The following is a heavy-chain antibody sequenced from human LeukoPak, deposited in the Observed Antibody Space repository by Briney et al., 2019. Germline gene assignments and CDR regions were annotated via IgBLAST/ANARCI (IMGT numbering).Heavy chain of an antibody. V-gene: IGHV4-34*01. CDR1: GGSFSGYY. CDR2: INHSGST. CDR3: ARHPEVVRSSDTWYFDL. Sequence: SETLSLTCAVYGGSFSGYYWNWIRQPPGKGLEWIGEINHSGSTNYNPSLKSRVTISVDTSKNQFSLKLSSVTAADTAVYYCARHPEVVRSSDTWYFDLWGRGTLVTVSS. D-gene: IGHD2-2*01. J-gene: IGHJ2*01.